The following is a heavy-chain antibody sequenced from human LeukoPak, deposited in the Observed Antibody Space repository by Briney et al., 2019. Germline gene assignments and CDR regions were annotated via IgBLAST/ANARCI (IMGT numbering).Heavy chain of an antibody. CDR2: ISFDGRIE. D-gene: IGHD1-26*01. CDR1: GFIFTSYG. V-gene: IGHV3-30*18. J-gene: IGHJ3*02. Sequence: GGSLRLSCAASGFIFTSYGMHWVRQAPGKGLEWVAIISFDGRIEYYVDSVKGRFTISRDKSKNTLYLQMNSLRPEDTAVYYCAKERASMGADAFDIWGQGTMVTVSS. CDR3: AKERASMGADAFDI.